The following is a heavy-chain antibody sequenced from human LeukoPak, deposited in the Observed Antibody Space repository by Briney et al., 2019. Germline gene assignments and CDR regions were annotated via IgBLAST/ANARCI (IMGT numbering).Heavy chain of an antibody. V-gene: IGHV3-23*01. J-gene: IGHJ6*03. CDR1: GFPLSSYA. CDR2: TSSSDAGT. CDR3: ARYVSNRYYYYYMDV. Sequence: GGSLRLSCAVSGFPLSSYAMSWVRQAPGKGLEWVSATSSSDAGTYYADSVGGRFTISRDNSKNTLYLQMNSLRAEDTAVYYCARYVSNRYYYYYMDVWGKGTTVTVSS. D-gene: IGHD1-14*01.